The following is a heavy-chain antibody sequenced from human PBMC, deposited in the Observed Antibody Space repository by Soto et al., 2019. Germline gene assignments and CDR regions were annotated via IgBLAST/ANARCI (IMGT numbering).Heavy chain of an antibody. Sequence: GASVKVSCKASGFTFTSSAMQWVRQARGQRLEWIGWIVVGSGNTNYAQKFQERVTITRDMSTSTAYMELSSLRSEDTAVYYCARDALGTVAGTMGGFGYWGQGTLVTVSS. CDR2: IVVGSGNT. D-gene: IGHD6-19*01. CDR1: GFTFTSSA. CDR3: ARDALGTVAGTMGGFGY. J-gene: IGHJ4*02. V-gene: IGHV1-58*02.